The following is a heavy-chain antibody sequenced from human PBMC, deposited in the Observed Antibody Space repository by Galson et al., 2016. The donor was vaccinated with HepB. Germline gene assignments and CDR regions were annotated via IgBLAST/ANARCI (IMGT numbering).Heavy chain of an antibody. CDR2: VYHSGST. Sequence: ETLSLTCAVYGGSFSGYYWSWIRQSPGKGLEWIGEVYHSGSTDYNPSLKSRVTISADTSKNQFSLKLTSVTAADTAIYYCARGRSSGWYRKRFDIWGQGTPVTVSS. CDR3: ARGRSSGWYRKRFDI. D-gene: IGHD6-19*01. CDR1: GGSFSGYY. J-gene: IGHJ4*02. V-gene: IGHV4-34*01.